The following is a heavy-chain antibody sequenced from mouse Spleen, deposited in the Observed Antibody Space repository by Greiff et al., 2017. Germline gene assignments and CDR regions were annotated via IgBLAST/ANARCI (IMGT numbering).Heavy chain of an antibody. J-gene: IGHJ4*01. CDR3: ARWLLDY. V-gene: IGHV1-42*01. CDR1: GYSFTGYY. CDR2: INPSTGGT. Sequence: EVQLQQSGPELVKPGASVKISCKASGYSFTGYYMNWVKQSPEKSLEWIGEINPSTGGTTYNQKFKAKATLTVDKSSSTAYMQLKSLTSEDSAVYYCARWLLDYWGQGTSVTVSS. D-gene: IGHD1-2*01.